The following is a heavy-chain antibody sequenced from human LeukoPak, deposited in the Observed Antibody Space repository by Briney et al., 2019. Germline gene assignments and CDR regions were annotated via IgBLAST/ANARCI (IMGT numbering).Heavy chain of an antibody. V-gene: IGHV3-7*03. J-gene: IGHJ4*02. CDR3: VKDSPPRYSGSPPAY. Sequence: GGSLRLSCAASGFTFSSYWMSWVRQAPGKGLEWVANINKDGGEKYYVDSVKGRFTISRDNAKNSLYLQMNSLRVDDTAVYYCVKDSPPRYSGSPPAYWGQGTLVTVSS. CDR2: INKDGGEK. CDR1: GFTFSSYW. D-gene: IGHD1-26*01.